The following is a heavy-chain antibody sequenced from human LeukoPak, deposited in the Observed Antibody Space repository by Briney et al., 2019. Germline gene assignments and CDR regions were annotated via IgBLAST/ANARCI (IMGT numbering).Heavy chain of an antibody. CDR2: INSDGSWT. D-gene: IGHD2/OR15-2a*01. Sequence: PGGSLRLSCAAFGSYWMHWVRQAPGKGLVWVSHINSDGSWTSYADSVKGRFTISKDNAKNTVYLQMNSLRAEDTAVYYCVSFYETYWGRGTLVTVSS. V-gene: IGHV3-74*01. CDR3: VSFYETY. CDR1: GSYW. J-gene: IGHJ4*02.